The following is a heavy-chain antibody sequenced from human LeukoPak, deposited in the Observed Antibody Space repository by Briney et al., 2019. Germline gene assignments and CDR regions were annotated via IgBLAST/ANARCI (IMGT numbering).Heavy chain of an antibody. CDR2: INHSGST. Sequence: SETLSLTCTVSGYSISSGYNWGWMRQPPGKGLEWIGEINHSGSTNYNPSLKSRVTISVDTSKNQFSLKLSSVTAADTAVYYCAKSNGYGLVDIWGQGTMVTVSS. J-gene: IGHJ3*02. CDR1: GYSISSGYN. CDR3: AKSNGYGLVDI. D-gene: IGHD3-10*01. V-gene: IGHV4-38-2*02.